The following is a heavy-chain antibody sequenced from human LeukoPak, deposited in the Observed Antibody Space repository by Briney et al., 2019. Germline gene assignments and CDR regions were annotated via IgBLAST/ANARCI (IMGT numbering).Heavy chain of an antibody. D-gene: IGHD3-22*01. Sequence: GGSLRLSRAPSGFTVSSNYMTWVRQAPGKGLEWVSFIYSGGSACYAESVKGRFTISRHNSKNTLYLQMNSVRAEDTAVYYCARADTSSGYYPINWGQGTLVTVSS. CDR3: ARADTSSGYYPIN. V-gene: IGHV3-53*04. CDR1: GFTVSSNY. J-gene: IGHJ4*02. CDR2: IYSGGSA.